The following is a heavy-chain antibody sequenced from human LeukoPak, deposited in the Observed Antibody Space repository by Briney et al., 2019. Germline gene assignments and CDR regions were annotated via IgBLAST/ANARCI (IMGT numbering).Heavy chain of an antibody. Sequence: GESLRLSCAASGFTFSSYRMNWVRQAPGKGLEWVSSISSSSSYIYYADSVKGRFTISRDNAENSLYLQMNSLRAEDTAVYYCARVSSSYFDYWGQGTLVTVSS. V-gene: IGHV3-21*01. CDR1: GFTFSSYR. CDR3: ARVSSSYFDY. J-gene: IGHJ4*02. D-gene: IGHD5/OR15-5a*01. CDR2: ISSSSSYI.